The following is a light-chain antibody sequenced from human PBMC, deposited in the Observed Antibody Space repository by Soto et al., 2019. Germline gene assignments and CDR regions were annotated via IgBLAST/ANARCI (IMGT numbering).Light chain of an antibody. V-gene: IGLV2-14*01. J-gene: IGLJ1*01. CDR2: DVS. CDR3: SSYTSSITPGGGYV. Sequence: QSALTQPASVSGSPGQSITISCTGTSSDVGGYNYVSWYQQHPGKAPKLMIYDVSNRPSGVSNRFSGSKSDNTASLTISGLQAEDEADYYCSSYTSSITPGGGYVFGTGTKLTVL. CDR1: SSDVGGYNY.